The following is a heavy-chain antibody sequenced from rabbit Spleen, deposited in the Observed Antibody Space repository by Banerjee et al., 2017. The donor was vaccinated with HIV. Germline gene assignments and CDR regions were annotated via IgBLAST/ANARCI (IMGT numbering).Heavy chain of an antibody. CDR2: IYIGWRGNT. J-gene: IGHJ4*01. CDR3: TRDTGSGHYIDAYFDL. V-gene: IGHV1S45*01. Sequence: QEQLEESGGDRVKPEGPLTLSCKASGSTISGSYWIGWVRQAPGKGLEWTACIYIGWRGNTYYANWAKGRFTISKTSSTTVTLQMTSLTVADTAIYFCTRDTGSGHYIDAYFDLWGPGTLVTVS. D-gene: IGHD1-1*01. CDR1: GSTISGSYW.